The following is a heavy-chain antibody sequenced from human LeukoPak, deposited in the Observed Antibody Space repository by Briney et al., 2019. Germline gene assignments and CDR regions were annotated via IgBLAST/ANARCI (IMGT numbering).Heavy chain of an antibody. CDR1: GFTFSSCA. D-gene: IGHD4-17*01. Sequence: GGSLRLSCAASGFTFSSCAMHWVRQAPGKGLEYVSAISSNGGSTYYANSVKGRFTISRDNSKNTLYLQMGSLRAEDMAVYYCARTDYGDYDYYYYGMDVWGQGTTVTVSS. V-gene: IGHV3-64*01. CDR2: ISSNGGST. J-gene: IGHJ6*02. CDR3: ARTDYGDYDYYYYGMDV.